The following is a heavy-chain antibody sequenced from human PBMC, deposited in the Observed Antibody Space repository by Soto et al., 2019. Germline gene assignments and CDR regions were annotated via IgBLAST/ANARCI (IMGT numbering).Heavy chain of an antibody. D-gene: IGHD2-15*01. J-gene: IGHJ6*02. CDR2: IHQDGSEK. CDR1: GFTFSSNW. Sequence: PGGSLRLSCTASGFTFSSNWMTWVRQAPGKGLEWVANIHQDGSEKFYVDSVKGRFTISRDNAKNSLYLQMNSLRVEDTAVYYCARRAATNYYYYYYALDVWGQGTTVTVSS. V-gene: IGHV3-7*05. CDR3: ARRAATNYYYYYYALDV.